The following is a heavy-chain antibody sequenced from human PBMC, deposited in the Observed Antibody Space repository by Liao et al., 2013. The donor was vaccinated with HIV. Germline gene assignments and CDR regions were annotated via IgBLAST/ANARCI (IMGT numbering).Heavy chain of an antibody. CDR1: GGSISSYY. CDR3: ARDLGHSGSYLDY. V-gene: IGHV4-59*12. Sequence: QVQLQESGPGLVKPSETLSLTCTVSGGSISSYYWSWIRQPPGKGLEWIGEINHSGSTNYNPSLKSRVTISVDTSKNQFSLKLSSVTAADTAVYYCARDLGHSGSYLDYWGQGTLVTVSS. CDR2: INHSGST. D-gene: IGHD3-10*01. J-gene: IGHJ4*02.